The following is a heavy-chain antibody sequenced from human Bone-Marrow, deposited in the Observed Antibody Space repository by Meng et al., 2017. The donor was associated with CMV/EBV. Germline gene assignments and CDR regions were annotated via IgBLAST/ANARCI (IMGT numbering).Heavy chain of an antibody. CDR2: INPNSGGT. CDR3: ARGARYYDSSGYQGSDAFDI. J-gene: IGHJ3*02. CDR1: GYTFTNHY. Sequence: ASVKVSCKASGYTFTNHYMHWVRQAPGQGLEWMGWINPNSGGTNYAQKFQGRVTMTRDTSISTAYMELSRLRSDDTAVYYCARGARYYDSSGYQGSDAFDIWGQGTMVTVSS. D-gene: IGHD3-22*01. V-gene: IGHV1-2*02.